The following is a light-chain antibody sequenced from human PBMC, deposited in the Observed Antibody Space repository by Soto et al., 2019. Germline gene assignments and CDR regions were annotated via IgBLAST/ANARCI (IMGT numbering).Light chain of an antibody. CDR3: SSYGGNSNYV. J-gene: IGLJ1*01. Sequence: SALTQPPSASGSPGQSVTISCTGTSSDVGLYDYVSWYQQHPGKVPKLLIYEVTQRPSGVPGRFSGSKSGNAASLTVSGLQAEDEADYYCSSYGGNSNYVFGTGTKVTVL. CDR2: EVT. CDR1: SSDVGLYDY. V-gene: IGLV2-8*01.